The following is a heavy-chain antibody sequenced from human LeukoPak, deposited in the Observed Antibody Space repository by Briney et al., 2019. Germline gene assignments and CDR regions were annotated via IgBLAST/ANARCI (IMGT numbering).Heavy chain of an antibody. J-gene: IGHJ4*02. CDR2: INTDGSST. V-gene: IGHV3-74*01. CDR1: GFTFSSYW. Sequence: GGSLRLSCAASGFTFSSYWMHWVRQAPGKGLVWVSRINTDGSSTSYADSVKGRFTISRDSAKNALYLQMNSLRVEDTAVYYCAREAGYSYGYWGQGTPVTVSA. CDR3: AREAGYSYGY. D-gene: IGHD5-18*01.